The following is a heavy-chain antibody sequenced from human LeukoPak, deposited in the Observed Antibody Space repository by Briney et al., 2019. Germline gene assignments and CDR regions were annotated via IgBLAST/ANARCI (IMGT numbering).Heavy chain of an antibody. J-gene: IGHJ4*02. CDR1: GGTFSSYA. CDR3: ATGITMIVVGHYFDY. Sequence: SVKVSCKASGGTFSSYAISWVRPAPGQGLEWMGRIIPILGIANYAQKFQGRVTITADKSTSTAYMELSSLRSEDTAVYYCATGITMIVVGHYFDYWGQGTLVTVSS. V-gene: IGHV1-69*04. D-gene: IGHD3-22*01. CDR2: IIPILGIA.